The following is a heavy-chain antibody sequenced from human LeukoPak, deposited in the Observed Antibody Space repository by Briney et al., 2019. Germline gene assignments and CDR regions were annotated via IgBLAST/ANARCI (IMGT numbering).Heavy chain of an antibody. Sequence: PGGSLRLSCVGSGFTFSSHVMNWIRQAPGKGLEWVSSISGSTTYIYYADSVKGRFTISRDNAKNSLYLQMSGLRAEDTAVYYCARGQGGTPDFWGQGTLVTVSS. D-gene: IGHD3-16*01. CDR1: GFTFSSHV. CDR3: ARGQGGTPDF. CDR2: ISGSTTYI. V-gene: IGHV3-21*06. J-gene: IGHJ4*02.